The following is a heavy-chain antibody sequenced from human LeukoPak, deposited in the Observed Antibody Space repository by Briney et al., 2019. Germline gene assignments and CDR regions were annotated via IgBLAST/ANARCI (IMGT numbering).Heavy chain of an antibody. CDR1: GYTFTSYD. V-gene: IGHV1-8*01. D-gene: IGHD3-10*01. Sequence: ASVKVSCKASGYTFTSYDINWVRQATGQGLEWMGWMNPNSGNTGYAQKFQGRVTMTRNTSISTAYMELSSLRSEDTAVYYCARGGPAQTYYYGSGSPPDYYYYMDVWGKGTTVTISS. CDR3: ARGGPAQTYYYGSGSPPDYYYYMDV. J-gene: IGHJ6*03. CDR2: MNPNSGNT.